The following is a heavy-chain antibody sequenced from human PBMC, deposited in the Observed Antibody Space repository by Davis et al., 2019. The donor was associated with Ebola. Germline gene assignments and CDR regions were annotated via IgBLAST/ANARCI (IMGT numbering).Heavy chain of an antibody. CDR3: ARARGRFQGVINGMDV. CDR1: GYTFTGYY. Sequence: ASVTVSCKASGYTFTGYYMHWVRQAPGQGLEWMGWINPNSGGTNYAQKFQGRVTMTRDTSISTAYMELSRLRSDDTAVYYCARARGRFQGVINGMDVWGQGTTVTVSS. D-gene: IGHD3-10*01. J-gene: IGHJ6*02. V-gene: IGHV1-2*02. CDR2: INPNSGGT.